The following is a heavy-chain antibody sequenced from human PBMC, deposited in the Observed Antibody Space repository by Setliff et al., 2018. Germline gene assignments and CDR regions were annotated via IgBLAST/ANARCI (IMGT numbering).Heavy chain of an antibody. J-gene: IGHJ4*02. CDR3: AKNQAIYDFWSDSPDLSDF. D-gene: IGHD3-3*01. V-gene: IGHV3-23*03. CDR1: GFNFSSYV. Sequence: PGGSLRLSCAASGFNFSSYVMSWVRQAPGKGLEWVSIIYSEDRSTDYADSVKGRFTISRDNSKNTLFLQMSSLRAEDTAVYYCAKNQAIYDFWSDSPDLSDFWGQGTQVTVSS. CDR2: IYSEDRST.